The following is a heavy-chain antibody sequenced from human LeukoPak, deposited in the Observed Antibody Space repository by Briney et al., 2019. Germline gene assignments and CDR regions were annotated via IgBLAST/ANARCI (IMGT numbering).Heavy chain of an antibody. CDR3: ARDGDSSSWSPKSFLDY. V-gene: IGHV3-48*04. D-gene: IGHD6-13*01. Sequence: AGGSLRLSCAASGFTFSSYSMNWVRQAPGKGLEWVSYISSSSSTIYYADSVKGRFTISRDNAKNSLYLQMNSLRAEDTAVYYCARDGDSSSWSPKSFLDYWGQGTLVTVSS. CDR2: ISSSSSTI. CDR1: GFTFSSYS. J-gene: IGHJ4*02.